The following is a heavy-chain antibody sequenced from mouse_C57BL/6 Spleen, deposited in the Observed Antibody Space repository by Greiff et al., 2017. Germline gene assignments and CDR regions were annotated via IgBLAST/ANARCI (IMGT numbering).Heavy chain of an antibody. D-gene: IGHD2-4*01. V-gene: IGHV5-4*01. CDR2: ISDGGSYT. CDR1: GFTFSSYA. J-gene: IGHJ3*01. Sequence: EVQRVESGGGLVKPGGSLKLSCAASGFTFSSYAMSWVRQTPEKRLEWVATISDGGSYTYYPDNVKGRFTISRDNAKNNLYLQMSHLKSEDTAMYYCARDRDYDYGVFAYWGQGTLVTVS. CDR3: ARDRDYDYGVFAY.